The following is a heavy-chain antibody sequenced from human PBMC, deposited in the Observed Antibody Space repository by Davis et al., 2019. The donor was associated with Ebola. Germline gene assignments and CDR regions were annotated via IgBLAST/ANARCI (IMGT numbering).Heavy chain of an antibody. Sequence: ASVKVSCKASGYAFTDYYMHWVRQAPGQGLEWMGIINPSSGITSYSQKFQGRVTMTRDASTSTVYMQLSSLGSEDTAVYFCVRDGQAVGANYWGQGTLVTVSS. J-gene: IGHJ4*02. CDR1: GYAFTDYY. CDR2: INPSSGIT. V-gene: IGHV1-46*01. D-gene: IGHD6-13*01. CDR3: VRDGQAVGANY.